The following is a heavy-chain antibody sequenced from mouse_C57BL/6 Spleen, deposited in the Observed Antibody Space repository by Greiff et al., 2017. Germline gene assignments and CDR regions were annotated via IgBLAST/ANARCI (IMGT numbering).Heavy chain of an antibody. CDR2: ISSGSSTI. D-gene: IGHD1-1*01. CDR3: ARGGSSYGGNFDY. Sequence: EVQLVESGGGLVKPGGSLKLSCAASGFTFSDYGMHWVRQAPEKGLEWVAYISSGSSTIYYADTVKGRFTISRDNAKNTVFLQMTSLRSEDTAMYYCARGGSSYGGNFDYWGQGTTLTVSS. J-gene: IGHJ2*01. CDR1: GFTFSDYG. V-gene: IGHV5-17*01.